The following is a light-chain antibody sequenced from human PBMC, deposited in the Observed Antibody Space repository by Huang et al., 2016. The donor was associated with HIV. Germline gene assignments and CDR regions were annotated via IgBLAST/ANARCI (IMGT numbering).Light chain of an antibody. CDR3: QQPGS. V-gene: IGKV3-11*01. CDR1: QSVGGY. J-gene: IGKJ2*01. CDR2: DTS. Sequence: EIVLTQSPATLSLSPGERATLSCRASQSVGGYLAWYQQKPGQAPRLLIYDTSTRATGIPARFSGSGSETYFTLTISRLEPEDFAVYYCQQPGSFGQGTKVDIK.